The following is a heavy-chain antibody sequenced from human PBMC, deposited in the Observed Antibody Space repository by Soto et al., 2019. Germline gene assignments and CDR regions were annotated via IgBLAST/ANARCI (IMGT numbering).Heavy chain of an antibody. CDR1: GFTFSSYA. V-gene: IGHV3-23*01. J-gene: IGHJ5*02. D-gene: IGHD1-26*01. CDR3: ARDPMKWELLPDWFDP. CDR2: ISGSGGST. Sequence: GGSLRLSCAASGFTFSSYAMSWVRQAPGKGLEWVSAISGSGGSTYYADSVKGRFTISRDNSKNSLYLQMNSLRAEDTALYYCARDPMKWELLPDWFDPWGQGTLVTVSS.